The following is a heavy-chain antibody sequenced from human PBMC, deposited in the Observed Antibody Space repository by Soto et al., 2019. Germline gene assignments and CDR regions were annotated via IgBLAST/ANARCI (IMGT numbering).Heavy chain of an antibody. CDR2: ISAYNGNT. V-gene: IGHV1-18*01. J-gene: IGHJ4*02. CDR1: GYTFTSYA. CDR3: ARWGGYDYVGYFDY. D-gene: IGHD5-12*01. Sequence: ASVKVSCKASGYTFTSYAMHWVRQAPGQRLEWMGWISAYNGNTNYAQKLQGRVTMTTDTSTSTAYMELRSLRSDDTAVYYCARWGGYDYVGYFDYWGQGTLVTVSS.